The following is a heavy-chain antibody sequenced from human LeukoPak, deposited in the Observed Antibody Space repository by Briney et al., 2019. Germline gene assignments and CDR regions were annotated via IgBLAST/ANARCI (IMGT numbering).Heavy chain of an antibody. CDR2: INHSGST. Sequence: SETLSLTCAVYGGSFSGYYWSWIRQPPGKGLEWIGEINHSGSTNYNPSLKSRVTISVDTSKNQFSLKLSSVTAADTAVYYCARVRDYYDSSGYYPAFDIWGQGTMVTVSS. CDR1: GGSFSGYY. J-gene: IGHJ3*02. V-gene: IGHV4-34*01. CDR3: ARVRDYYDSSGYYPAFDI. D-gene: IGHD3-22*01.